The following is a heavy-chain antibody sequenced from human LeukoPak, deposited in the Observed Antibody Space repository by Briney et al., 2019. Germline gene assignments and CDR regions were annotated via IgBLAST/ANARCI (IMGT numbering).Heavy chain of an antibody. V-gene: IGHV1-2*02. CDR2: IDPNSGGT. CDR3: AREDVDIAVAGTVGFDP. CDR1: GYTFTGYY. D-gene: IGHD6-19*01. Sequence: ASVKVSRKASGYTFTGYYMHWVRQAPGQGLEWMGWIDPNSGGTNYAQKFQGRVTMTRDTSISTAYMELSRLRSDDTAVYYCAREDVDIAVAGTVGFDPWGQGTLVTVSS. J-gene: IGHJ5*02.